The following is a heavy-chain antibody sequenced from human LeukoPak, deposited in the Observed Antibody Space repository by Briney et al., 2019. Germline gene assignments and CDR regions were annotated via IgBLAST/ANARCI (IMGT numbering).Heavy chain of an antibody. CDR2: ISYDGSNK. CDR3: ARDMVYSTGIQLWLHYYYYGMDV. V-gene: IGHV3-30*04. J-gene: IGHJ6*02. D-gene: IGHD5-18*01. Sequence: GGSLRLSCAASGFTFSSYAMHWVRQAPGKGLEWVAVISYDGSNKYYADSVKGRFTISRDNSKNTLYLQMNSLRAEDTAVYYCARDMVYSTGIQLWLHYYYYGMDVWGQGTTVTVSS. CDR1: GFTFSSYA.